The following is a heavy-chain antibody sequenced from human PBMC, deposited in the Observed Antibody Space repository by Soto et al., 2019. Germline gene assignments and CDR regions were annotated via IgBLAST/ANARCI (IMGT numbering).Heavy chain of an antibody. V-gene: IGHV3-23*01. Sequence: GGALRLSCAVSGFTFSNYAITCCRHAPLKGLEWVSLMSGNGGRIVYADSVKGRFTISRDNSKNTLYLQMNSLRLEDTAVYYCVKDPVSGGSGGAWFDYWGQGTLVTVSS. J-gene: IGHJ4*02. CDR1: GFTFSNYA. CDR2: MSGNGGRI. D-gene: IGHD2-21*02. CDR3: VKDPVSGGSGGAWFDY.